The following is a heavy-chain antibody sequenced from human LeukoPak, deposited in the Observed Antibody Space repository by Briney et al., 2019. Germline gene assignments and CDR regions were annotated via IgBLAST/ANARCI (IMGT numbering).Heavy chain of an antibody. CDR1: GFTFSSYA. V-gene: IGHV3-30-3*01. D-gene: IGHD2-15*01. CDR3: ARDLPLLREERREDKDY. CDR2: ISYDGSIK. Sequence: PGRSLRLSCAASGFTFSSYAMHWVRQAPGKGLEWVAVISYDGSIKYYADSVKGRFTISRDNSKNTLYLQMNSLRAEDTAVYYCARDLPLLREERREDKDYWGQGTLVTVSS. J-gene: IGHJ4*02.